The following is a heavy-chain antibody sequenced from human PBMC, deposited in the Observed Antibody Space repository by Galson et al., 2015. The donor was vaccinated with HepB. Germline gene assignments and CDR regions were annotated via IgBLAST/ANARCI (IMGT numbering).Heavy chain of an antibody. Sequence: SLRLSCAASGFTFSTYAMSWVRQGPGKGLEWVSSASGSGDDIYYADSVKGRFTISRDSAKNSLYLQMNSLRAEDTAVYYCARVSGFLEMATIRRAYYYYGMDVWGQGTTVTVSS. CDR2: ASGSGDDI. CDR3: ARVSGFLEMATIRRAYYYYGMDV. J-gene: IGHJ6*02. D-gene: IGHD5-24*01. V-gene: IGHV3-23*01. CDR1: GFTFSTYA.